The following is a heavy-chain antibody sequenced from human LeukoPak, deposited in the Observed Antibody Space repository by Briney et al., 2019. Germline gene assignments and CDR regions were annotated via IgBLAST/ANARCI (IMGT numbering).Heavy chain of an antibody. CDR3: ASYCSTTSCYAVDY. Sequence: GGSLRLSCAASAFTFSSYSMNWVRQAPGKGLEWVSCISSSGSTTYYADSVKGRFTISRDNAQKSLYLQMNSLRAEDTAVYYCASYCSTTSCYAVDYWGQGTLVTVSS. CDR2: ISSSGSTT. J-gene: IGHJ4*02. V-gene: IGHV3-48*01. D-gene: IGHD2-2*01. CDR1: AFTFSSYS.